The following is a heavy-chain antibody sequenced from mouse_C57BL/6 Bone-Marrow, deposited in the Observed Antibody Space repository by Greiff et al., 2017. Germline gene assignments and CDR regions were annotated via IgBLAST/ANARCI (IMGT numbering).Heavy chain of an antibody. Sequence: QVHVKQSGAELVRPGASVTLSCKASGYTFTDYEMHWVKQTPVHGLEWIGAIDPETGGTAYNQKFKGKAILTADKSSSTAYMELRSLTSEDSAVYYCTRDEGNSGFYSYYFDDWGQGTTLTVSS. CDR2: IDPETGGT. D-gene: IGHD2-1*01. CDR1: GYTFTDYE. CDR3: TRDEGNSGFYSYYFDD. J-gene: IGHJ2*01. V-gene: IGHV1-15*01.